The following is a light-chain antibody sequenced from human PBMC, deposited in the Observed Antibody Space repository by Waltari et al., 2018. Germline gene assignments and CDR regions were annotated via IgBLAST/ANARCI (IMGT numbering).Light chain of an antibody. J-gene: IGLJ3*02. Sequence: QSVLTQPPSTSGTPGQRVTISCSGSSSNVGPNYVSWYQQLPGTAPTRPIYNNNRRPSGVPDRFSGSKSGTSASLAISGLQSEDEADYYCAAWDDSLNAWMFGGGTKLTVL. CDR3: AAWDDSLNAWM. V-gene: IGLV1-44*01. CDR2: NNN. CDR1: SSNVGPNY.